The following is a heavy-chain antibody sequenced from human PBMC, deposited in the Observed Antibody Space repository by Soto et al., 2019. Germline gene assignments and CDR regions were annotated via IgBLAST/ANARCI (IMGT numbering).Heavy chain of an antibody. V-gene: IGHV4-59*01. D-gene: IGHD5-12*01. CDR2: MYYTGSG. Sequence: SETLSLTCTVSGESITSDYWTWIRQRPGKGLEWIGYMYYTGSGNYNPSLKSRVTISVDKSKNQFSLRLNSVTAADTAVYYCAGDKWPNTLYWDQGLLLTVST. J-gene: IGHJ4*02. CDR3: AGDKWPNTLY. CDR1: GESITSDY.